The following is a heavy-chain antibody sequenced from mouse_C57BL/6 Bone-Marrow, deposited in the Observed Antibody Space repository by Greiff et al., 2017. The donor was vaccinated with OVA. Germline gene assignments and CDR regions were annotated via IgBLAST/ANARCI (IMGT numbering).Heavy chain of an antibody. CDR1: GYTFTSYG. J-gene: IGHJ4*01. Sequence: QVQLQQSGAELARPGASVKLSCKASGYTFTSYGISWVKQRTGQGLEWIGEIYPRSGNTYYNEKFKGKATLTADKSSSTAYMKLRSLTSEDSAVYVCASPYDDYDGRHAMDYWGQGTSVTVSS. V-gene: IGHV1-81*01. D-gene: IGHD2-4*01. CDR3: ASPYDDYDGRHAMDY. CDR2: IYPRSGNT.